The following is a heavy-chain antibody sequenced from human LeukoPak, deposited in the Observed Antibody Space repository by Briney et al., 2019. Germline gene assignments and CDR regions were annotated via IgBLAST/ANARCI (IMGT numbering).Heavy chain of an antibody. D-gene: IGHD3-10*01. CDR1: GFTFSSYA. CDR2: ISGSGGST. J-gene: IGHJ4*02. CDR3: AKDGATEWFGKSDPHDY. V-gene: IGHV3-23*01. Sequence: GGSLRLSCAASGFTFSSYAMSWVRQAPGKGLEWVSAISGSGGSTYFADSVKGRFTISRDNSKNTLYLQMNSLRAEDTAVYYCAKDGATEWFGKSDPHDYWGQGTLVTVSS.